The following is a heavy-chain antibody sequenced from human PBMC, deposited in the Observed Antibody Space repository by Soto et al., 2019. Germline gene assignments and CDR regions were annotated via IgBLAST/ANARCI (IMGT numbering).Heavy chain of an antibody. CDR2: NIPIFGTA. CDR3: ARAPILVGETTYENYFDY. D-gene: IGHD2-21*01. J-gene: IGHJ4*02. Sequence: SSVKVSFKASGGAFSNFVISWVRRAPWQGLEWMGRNIPIFGTAPYAQKFQGRVTIIADESTGTTYMELTSLRSEDTAVYYCARAPILVGETTYENYFDYWGQGTLVTVS. CDR1: GGAFSNFV. V-gene: IGHV1-69*13.